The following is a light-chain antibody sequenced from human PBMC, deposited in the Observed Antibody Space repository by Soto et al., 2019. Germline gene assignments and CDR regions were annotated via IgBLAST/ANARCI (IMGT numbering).Light chain of an antibody. Sequence: QPVLTQSPSASASLGASVKLTCTLSSGHSNYAIAWHQQQSEKGPRYLMKLNSDGSHSKGDGIPDRFSGSSSGAERYLTISSLQSEDEADYYCQTWGSGIVVFGVGTTLTVL. J-gene: IGLJ2*01. CDR2: LNSDGSH. CDR3: QTWGSGIVV. CDR1: SGHSNYA. V-gene: IGLV4-69*01.